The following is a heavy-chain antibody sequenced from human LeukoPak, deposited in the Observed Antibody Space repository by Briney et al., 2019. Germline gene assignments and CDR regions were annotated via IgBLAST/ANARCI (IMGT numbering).Heavy chain of an antibody. Sequence: QSGGSLRLSCVVSGFTFSTYWMSWVRQAPGKGLEWVANIKQDGSEKYYVDSVKGRFTISRDNAKNSLYLQMNSLRAEDTAVYYCAGKMNWGQGTLVTVSS. V-gene: IGHV3-7*01. J-gene: IGHJ4*02. CDR2: IKQDGSEK. CDR1: GFTFSTYW. CDR3: AGKMN.